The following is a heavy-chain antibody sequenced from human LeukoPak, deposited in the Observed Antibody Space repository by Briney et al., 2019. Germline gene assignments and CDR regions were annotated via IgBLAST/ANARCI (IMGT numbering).Heavy chain of an antibody. Sequence: GGSLRLSCAASGFTFSSYEMNWVRQAPGKGLEWVSYISSSGSTIYYADSVKGRFTISRDDAKNSLYLQMNSLRAEDTAVYYCASGAYYGSGSYYSGYWGQGTLVTVSS. CDR3: ASGAYYGSGSYYSGY. CDR1: GFTFSSYE. V-gene: IGHV3-48*03. CDR2: ISSSGSTI. J-gene: IGHJ4*02. D-gene: IGHD3-10*01.